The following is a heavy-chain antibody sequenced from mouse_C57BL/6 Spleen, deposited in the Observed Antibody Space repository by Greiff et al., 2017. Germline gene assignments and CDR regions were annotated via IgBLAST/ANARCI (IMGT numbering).Heavy chain of an antibody. CDR1: GYTFTSYW. V-gene: IGHV1-59*01. Sequence: VQLQQPGAELVRPGTSVKLSCKASGYTFTSYWMHWVKQRPGQGLEWIGVIDPSDSYTNYNQKFKGKATLTVDTSSSTAYMQLSSLTSEDSAVYYCARGEVYGNYLDYWGQGTTLTVSS. CDR2: IDPSDSYT. J-gene: IGHJ2*01. D-gene: IGHD2-1*01. CDR3: ARGEVYGNYLDY.